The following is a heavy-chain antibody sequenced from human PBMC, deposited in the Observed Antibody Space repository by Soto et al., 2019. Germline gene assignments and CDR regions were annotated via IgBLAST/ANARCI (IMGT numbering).Heavy chain of an antibody. CDR3: ARVGYCSSTSCYRGGVDY. J-gene: IGHJ4*02. V-gene: IGHV1-69*01. CDR2: IIPIFGTA. CDR1: GGTFSSYA. D-gene: IGHD2-2*02. Sequence: QVQLVQSGAEVKKPGSSVKVSCKASGGTFSSYAISWVRQAPGQGLEWMGGIIPIFGTANYAQKFQGRVTITADESTSTAYMELSSLRSEDTAVYYWARVGYCSSTSCYRGGVDYWGQGTLVTVSS.